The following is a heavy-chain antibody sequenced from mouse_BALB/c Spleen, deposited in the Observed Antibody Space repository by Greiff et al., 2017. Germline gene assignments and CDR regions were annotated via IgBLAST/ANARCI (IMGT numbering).Heavy chain of an antibody. V-gene: IGHV5-6-3*01. CDR1: GFTFSSYG. Sequence: EVKLMESGGGLVQPGGSLKLSCAAPGFTFSSYGMSWVRQTPDKRLELVATINSNGGSTYYPDSVKGRFTISRDNAKNTLYLQMSSLKSEDTAMYYCARGGYYGLDYWGQGTTLTVSS. J-gene: IGHJ2*01. CDR2: INSNGGST. D-gene: IGHD1-1*01. CDR3: ARGGYYGLDY.